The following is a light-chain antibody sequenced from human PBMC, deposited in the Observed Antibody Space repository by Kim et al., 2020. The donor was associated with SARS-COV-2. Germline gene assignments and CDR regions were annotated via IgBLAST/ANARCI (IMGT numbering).Light chain of an antibody. J-gene: IGKJ5*01. V-gene: IGKV1-6*01. CDR2: GAS. Sequence: GDSVTITCRASQDIGSELGWYLQKPGKAPQLLIRGASDVHSGVPSRFSGSGFGTEFTLTISRLQPEDFATYFCLQDWSYPLTFGQGTRLEIK. CDR3: LQDWSYPLT. CDR1: QDIGSE.